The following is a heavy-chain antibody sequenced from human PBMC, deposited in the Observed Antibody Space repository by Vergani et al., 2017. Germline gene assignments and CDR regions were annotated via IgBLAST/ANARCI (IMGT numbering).Heavy chain of an antibody. Sequence: DVRLVESGGGVVQPGGSLRLSCAASGFTFSAYSMNWVRQTPGKGLEWISYIGVSDNSIYYADSVMGRFAISRDNARNLLFLQINSLRADDSALYFCVRDPDYSTFDSWGQGTLVTVS. D-gene: IGHD4-11*01. J-gene: IGHJ4*02. CDR2: IGVSDNSI. CDR3: VRDPDYSTFDS. V-gene: IGHV3-48*01. CDR1: GFTFSAYS.